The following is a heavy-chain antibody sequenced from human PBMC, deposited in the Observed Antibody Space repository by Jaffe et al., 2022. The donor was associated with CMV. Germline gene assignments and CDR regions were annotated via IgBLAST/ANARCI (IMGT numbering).Heavy chain of an antibody. D-gene: IGHD6-19*01. CDR2: IKQDGSEK. J-gene: IGHJ4*02. CDR3: ARDAAGWYPPYGPRQYYFDY. CDR1: GFTFSSYW. Sequence: EVQLVESGGGLVQPGGSLRLSCAASGFTFSSYWMSWVRQAPGKGLEWVANIKQDGSEKYYVDSVKGRFTISRDNAKNSLYLQMNSLRAEDTAVYYCARDAAGWYPPYGPRQYYFDYWGQGTLVTVSS. V-gene: IGHV3-7*03.